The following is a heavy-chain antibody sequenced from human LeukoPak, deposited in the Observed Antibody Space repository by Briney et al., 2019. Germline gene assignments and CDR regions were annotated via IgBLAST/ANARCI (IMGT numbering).Heavy chain of an antibody. Sequence: ASVKVSCKASGYTFTGYYMHWVRQAPGQGLEWMGWINPNSGGTNYAQKFQGRVTMTRDTSISTAYMELSRLRSDDTAVYYCARSLWYYDFSSTTYDDYWGQGTLVTVSS. V-gene: IGHV1-2*02. CDR3: ARSLWYYDFSSTTYDDY. CDR1: GYTFTGYY. J-gene: IGHJ4*02. D-gene: IGHD2-2*01. CDR2: INPNSGGT.